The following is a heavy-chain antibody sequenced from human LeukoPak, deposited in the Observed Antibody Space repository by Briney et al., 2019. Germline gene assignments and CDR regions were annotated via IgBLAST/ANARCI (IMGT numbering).Heavy chain of an antibody. Sequence: SETLSLTCTVSGGSISSYYWGWIRQPPGKGLEWIGSIYYSGSTYYNPSLKSRVTISVDTSKNQFSLKLSSVTAADTAVYYCARDIKSSSWPGVDAFDIWGQGTMVTVSS. J-gene: IGHJ3*02. CDR2: IYYSGST. CDR3: ARDIKSSSWPGVDAFDI. V-gene: IGHV4-39*07. CDR1: GGSISSYY. D-gene: IGHD6-13*01.